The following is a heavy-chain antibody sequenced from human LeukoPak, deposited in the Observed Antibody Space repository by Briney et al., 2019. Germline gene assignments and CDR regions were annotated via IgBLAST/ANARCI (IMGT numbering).Heavy chain of an antibody. J-gene: IGHJ4*02. V-gene: IGHV3-74*01. Sequence: GGSLRLSCAASGFAFSSYWMHWVRQVPGMGLAWVSRINEAGSATSDADSVKGRFTISRDNAKNALYLQMNSLRAEDTAVYYCVRDMFGGRDYWGQGTLVTVSS. D-gene: IGHD3-10*02. CDR3: VRDMFGGRDY. CDR2: INEAGSAT. CDR1: GFAFSSYW.